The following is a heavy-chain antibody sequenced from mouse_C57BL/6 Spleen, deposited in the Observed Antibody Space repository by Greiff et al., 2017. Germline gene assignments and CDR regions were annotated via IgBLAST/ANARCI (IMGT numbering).Heavy chain of an antibody. D-gene: IGHD1-1*01. CDR2: IDPEDGDT. CDR1: GFNIKDYY. CDR3: TTYYGPHYYAMDY. V-gene: IGHV14-1*01. J-gene: IGHJ4*01. Sequence: VQLQQSGAELVRPGASVKLSCTASGFNIKDYYMHWVKQRPEQGLEWIGRIDPEDGDTEYAPKFQGKATMTADTSSNTAYLQLSSLTSEDTAVYYCTTYYGPHYYAMDYWGQGTSVTVSS.